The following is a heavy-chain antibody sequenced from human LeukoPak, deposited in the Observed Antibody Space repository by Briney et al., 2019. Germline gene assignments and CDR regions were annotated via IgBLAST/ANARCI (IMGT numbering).Heavy chain of an antibody. Sequence: PGGSLRLSCTVSGFTVSSNSMSWVRQAPGKGLEWVSFIYSDNTHYSDSVKGRFTISRDNSKNTLYLQMNSLRAEDTAVYYCARYYYDSSGYYYFDYWGQGTLVTVSS. CDR3: ARYYYDSSGYYYFDY. CDR1: GFTVSSNS. V-gene: IGHV3-53*01. J-gene: IGHJ4*02. D-gene: IGHD3-22*01. CDR2: IYSDNT.